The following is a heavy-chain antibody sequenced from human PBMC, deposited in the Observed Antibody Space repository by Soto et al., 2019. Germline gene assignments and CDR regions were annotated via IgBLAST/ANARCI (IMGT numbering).Heavy chain of an antibody. CDR1: GGSISSGGYY. CDR3: ARDGATIFWTGMDV. V-gene: IGHV4-31*03. Sequence: QVQLQESGPGLVKPSQTLSLTCTVSGGSISSGGYYWSWIRQHPGKGLEWIGYIYYSGSTYYNPSLKSRVNISVDTSKNQFSLKLSSVTAADTAVYYCARDGATIFWTGMDVWGQGTTVTVSS. CDR2: IYYSGST. J-gene: IGHJ6*02. D-gene: IGHD3-3*01.